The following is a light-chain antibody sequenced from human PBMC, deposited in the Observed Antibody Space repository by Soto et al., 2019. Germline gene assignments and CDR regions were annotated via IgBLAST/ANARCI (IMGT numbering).Light chain of an antibody. Sequence: EIVLTQSPGTLSLSPGERATLSCRASQSVSSSYLAWYQQKPGQAPRLLIYAASTRATGIPDRFSGSESGTQFTLTVRRREPEDFAVYFCQEYGSSRYTFGPGTKLEVK. V-gene: IGKV3-20*01. CDR2: AAS. J-gene: IGKJ2*01. CDR3: QEYGSSRYT. CDR1: QSVSSSY.